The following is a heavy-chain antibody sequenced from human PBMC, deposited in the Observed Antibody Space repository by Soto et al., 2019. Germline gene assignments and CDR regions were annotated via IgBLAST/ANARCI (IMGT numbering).Heavy chain of an antibody. CDR2: VYYSGTT. CDR1: GGSIDSGGYY. V-gene: IGHV4-61*08. Sequence: QVQLQESGPGLVKPLETLSLTCTVSGGSIDSGGYYWSWIRQPLGKGLEWIGYVYYSGTTNYNPYLKSRVTLSLDKSKNQCSLKMNSVTAADTAVYYCASDVIAPPNYFAPWGQGTLVTVSS. D-gene: IGHD4-4*01. J-gene: IGHJ5*02. CDR3: ASDVIAPPNYFAP.